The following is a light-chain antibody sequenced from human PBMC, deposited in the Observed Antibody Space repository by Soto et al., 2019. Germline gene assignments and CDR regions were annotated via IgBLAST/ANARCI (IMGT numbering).Light chain of an antibody. V-gene: IGKV3-15*01. J-gene: IGKJ2*01. Sequence: EIVMTQSPATLSVSPGERATLSCRASQSVSSNLAWYQQKPGQAPRLLIYGASTRATGITPRFSVSGSGTESTPTISSLQSEYVAVYDCQHYNNWPPYTFGQGTKQEIK. CDR1: QSVSSN. CDR2: GAS. CDR3: QHYNNWPPYT.